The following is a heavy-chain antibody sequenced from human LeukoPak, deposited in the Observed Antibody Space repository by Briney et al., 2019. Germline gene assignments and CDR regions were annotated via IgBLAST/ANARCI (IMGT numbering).Heavy chain of an antibody. D-gene: IGHD5-18*01. CDR3: ARDVDTAMTFHY. CDR1: GCTFSSYS. J-gene: IGHJ4*02. V-gene: IGHV3-30-3*01. CDR2: ISYDGSNK. Sequence: GVALRLSCAASGCTFSSYSMHWVRQAPGKGLEGLPGISYDGSNKYYADFVKGRFTISRNNSKHTLYLQMNSLRAEDTALYYCARDVDTAMTFHYWPQGTLVTVSS.